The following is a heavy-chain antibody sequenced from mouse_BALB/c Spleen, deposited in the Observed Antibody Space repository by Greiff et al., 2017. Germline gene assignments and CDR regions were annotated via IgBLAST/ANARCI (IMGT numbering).Heavy chain of an antibody. Sequence: EVQLQQSGAELVKPGASVKLSCTASGFNIKDTYMHWVKQRPEQGLEWIGRIDPANGNTKYDPKFQGKATITADTSSNTAYLQLSSLTSEDTAVYYCARDYGNYVGAMDYWGQGTSVTVSS. V-gene: IGHV14-3*02. D-gene: IGHD2-1*01. CDR1: GFNIKDTY. CDR3: ARDYGNYVGAMDY. CDR2: IDPANGNT. J-gene: IGHJ4*01.